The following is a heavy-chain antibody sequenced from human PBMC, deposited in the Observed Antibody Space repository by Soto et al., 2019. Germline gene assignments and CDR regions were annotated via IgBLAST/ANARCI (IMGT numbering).Heavy chain of an antibody. CDR3: ARCAVYYYYHGKDV. V-gene: IGHV3-23*01. CDR2: ISGSGGST. CDR1: GFTFSSYA. J-gene: IGHJ6*02. Sequence: GGSLRLSCAASGFTFSSYAMSWFRQAPGNGLEWVSAISGSGGSTYYADSVKGRFTISRDNSKNTLYLQMNSLRAEDTAVYYCARCAVYYYYHGKDVSGQGTPITVSS.